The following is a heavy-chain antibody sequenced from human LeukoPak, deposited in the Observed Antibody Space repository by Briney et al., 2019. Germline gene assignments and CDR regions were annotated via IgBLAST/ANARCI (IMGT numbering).Heavy chain of an antibody. CDR2: IYPGDSDT. Sequence: GESLKISFKGSGYSFTSYWIGWVRQMPGKGLEWMGIIYPGDSDTRYSPPFQGQVTISADKSLSIAFLRWSSLKASDTAIYYCAGRLGGESGFDYWGQGTLVTVSS. J-gene: IGHJ4*02. D-gene: IGHD3-16*01. CDR3: AGRLGGESGFDY. V-gene: IGHV5-51*01. CDR1: GYSFTSYW.